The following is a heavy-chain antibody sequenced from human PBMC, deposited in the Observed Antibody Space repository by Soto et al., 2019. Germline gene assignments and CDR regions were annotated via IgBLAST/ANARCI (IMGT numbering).Heavy chain of an antibody. CDR3: ARDDYDSSGYYPGY. V-gene: IGHV4-59*01. Sequence: SETLSLTCTVSGGSISSYYWSWIRQPPGKGLEWIGYIYYSGSTNYNPSLKSRVTISVDTSKNQFSLKLSSVTAADTAVYYCARDDYDSSGYYPGYWGQGTLVTVS. CDR2: IYYSGST. D-gene: IGHD3-22*01. J-gene: IGHJ4*02. CDR1: GGSISSYY.